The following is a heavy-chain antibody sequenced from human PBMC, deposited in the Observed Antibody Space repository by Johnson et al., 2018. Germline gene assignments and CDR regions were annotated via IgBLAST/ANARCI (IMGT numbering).Heavy chain of an antibody. Sequence: VRLVESGGGLVQPGGSLRLSCAASGFTFSSYWMSWVRQAPGKGLEWVANIKQDGSEKYYVDSVKGRFTFSRDNAKNSLYRQMNSLEAEETAVYYWATEWGGPTTVVTPGAFDIWGQGTMVTVSS. D-gene: IGHD4-23*01. V-gene: IGHV3-7*04. CDR1: GFTFSSYW. CDR2: IKQDGSEK. CDR3: ATEWGGPTTVVTPGAFDI. J-gene: IGHJ3*02.